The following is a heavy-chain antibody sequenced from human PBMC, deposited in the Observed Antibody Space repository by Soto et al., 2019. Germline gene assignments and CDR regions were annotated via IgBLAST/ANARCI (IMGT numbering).Heavy chain of an antibody. J-gene: IGHJ6*02. D-gene: IGHD3-3*01. CDR2: ISSRGSTI. Sequence: GRHLRLSCASPVFTVSSTYMSWIRQAPGKGLELVSYISSRGSTIYYADSVKGRFNISRDNAKNSLYLQMNGLRAEDTAGYYCARGYYVFRSGYYVNPSRLDVWGQATTVTVSS. CDR3: ARGYYVFRSGYYVNPSRLDV. V-gene: IGHV3-11*01. CDR1: VFTVSSTY.